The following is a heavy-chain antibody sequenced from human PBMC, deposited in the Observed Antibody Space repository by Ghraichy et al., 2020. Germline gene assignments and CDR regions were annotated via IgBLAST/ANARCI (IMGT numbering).Heavy chain of an antibody. V-gene: IGHV4-30-2*01. Sequence: SETLSLTCAVSGGSITSSDYSWTWIRQQPGKGLEWIGYIDHSGNSHYNPSLQSRVSFSVDWSKNQFSLRLTSVTAADTAVYYCAILASYGVDVWGQGTTVTVSS. CDR2: IDHSGNS. J-gene: IGHJ6*02. CDR3: AILASYGVDV. CDR1: GGSITSSDYS. D-gene: IGHD3-3*01.